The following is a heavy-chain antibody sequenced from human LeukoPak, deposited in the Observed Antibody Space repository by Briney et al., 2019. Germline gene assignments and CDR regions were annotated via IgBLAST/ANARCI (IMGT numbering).Heavy chain of an antibody. CDR1: GFTFSSYA. Sequence: TGGSLRLSCAASGFTFSSYAMSWVRQAPGKGLEWVSYISSSSSTIYYADSVKGRFTISRDNAKNSLYLQMNSLRDEDTAVYYCARDLGDFSTHAFDYWGQGTLVTVSS. J-gene: IGHJ4*02. CDR3: ARDLGDFSTHAFDY. CDR2: ISSSSSTI. V-gene: IGHV3-48*02. D-gene: IGHD2/OR15-2a*01.